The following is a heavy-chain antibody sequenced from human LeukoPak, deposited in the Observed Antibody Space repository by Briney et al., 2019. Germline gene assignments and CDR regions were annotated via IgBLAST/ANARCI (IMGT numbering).Heavy chain of an antibody. Sequence: ASLKVSCKASGYTFTGYYMRWVRQAPGQGLEWMGWINPNSGGTNYAQKFQGRVTMTRDTSISTAYMELSRLRSDDTAGYYCARMSSIGYISSGLDYWGQGTLVTVSS. CDR2: INPNSGGT. V-gene: IGHV1-2*02. J-gene: IGHJ4*02. CDR1: GYTFTGYY. CDR3: ARMSSIGYISSGLDY. D-gene: IGHD6-6*01.